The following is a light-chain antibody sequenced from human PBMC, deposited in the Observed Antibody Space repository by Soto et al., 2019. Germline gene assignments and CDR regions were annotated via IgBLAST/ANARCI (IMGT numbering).Light chain of an antibody. J-gene: IGLJ2*01. CDR2: GNN. Sequence: QSVLTQPPSASGTPGQRVTISCSGSSSNVQNNYVSWHQQLPGAAPKLLIYGNNKRPSGIPDRFSGSKSGATATLGITGLQTGDAADYYCVTWDSSLSAAVFGGGTKLTVL. CDR3: VTWDSSLSAAV. CDR1: SSNVQNNY. V-gene: IGLV1-51*01.